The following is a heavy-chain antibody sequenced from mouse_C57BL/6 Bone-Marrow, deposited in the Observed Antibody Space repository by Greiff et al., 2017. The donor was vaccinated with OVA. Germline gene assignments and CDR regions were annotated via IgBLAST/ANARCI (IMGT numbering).Heavy chain of an antibody. V-gene: IGHV14-4*01. CDR1: GFNIKDDY. D-gene: IGHD1-1*01. J-gene: IGHJ4*01. CDR3: TTDGSSYDYYAMDY. CDR2: IDPENGDT. Sequence: EVKLMESGAELVRPGASVKLSCTASGFNIKDDYMHWVKQRPEQGLEWIGWIDPENGDTEYASKFQGKATITADTSSNTAYLQLSSLTSEDTAVYYCTTDGSSYDYYAMDYWGQGTSVTVSS.